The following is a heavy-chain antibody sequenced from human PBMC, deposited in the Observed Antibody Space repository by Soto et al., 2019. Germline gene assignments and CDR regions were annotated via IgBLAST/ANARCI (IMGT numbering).Heavy chain of an antibody. CDR1: GFTVSSYG. Sequence: QVHLVESGGGVVQPGRSLRLSCAASGFTVSSYGMHWVRQAPGKGLEWVAVISLDGSEIYYADSVKGRFTISRDNSNDTLNLQMNGLRAEDTAVYYCAKDLVQRPGKGFYFDYWGQGTLVTVSS. CDR2: ISLDGSEI. V-gene: IGHV3-30*18. J-gene: IGHJ4*02. CDR3: AKDLVQRPGKGFYFDY. D-gene: IGHD6-25*01.